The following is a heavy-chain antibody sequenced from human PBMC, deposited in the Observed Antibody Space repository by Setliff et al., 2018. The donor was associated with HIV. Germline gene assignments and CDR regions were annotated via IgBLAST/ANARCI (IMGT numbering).Heavy chain of an antibody. CDR1: GFTFSDYY. CDR2: ISSSGSTI. Sequence: GGSLRLSCAASGFTFSDYYMSWIRQAPGKGLEWVSYISSSGSTIYYADSVKGRFTISRDNAKNSLYLQMNSLRAEDTAVYYCAREVGEGYSYGFTSYYYYYGMDVWGQGTTVTVSS. J-gene: IGHJ6*02. D-gene: IGHD5-18*01. V-gene: IGHV3-11*01. CDR3: AREVGEGYSYGFTSYYYYYGMDV.